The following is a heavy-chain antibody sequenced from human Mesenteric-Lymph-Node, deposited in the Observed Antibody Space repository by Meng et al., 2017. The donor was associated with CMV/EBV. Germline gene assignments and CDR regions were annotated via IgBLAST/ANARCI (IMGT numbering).Heavy chain of an antibody. J-gene: IGHJ4*02. D-gene: IGHD3-9*01. CDR2: INPNSGGT. Sequence: ASVKVSCKASEYTFSDYYMHWVRQAPGQGLEWMGWINPNSGGTNYAQKFQGRVTMTRDTSISTAYMELSRLRYDDTAVYYCARAHYDILTGYSDYFDYWGQGTLVTVSS. V-gene: IGHV1-2*02. CDR1: EYTFSDYY. CDR3: ARAHYDILTGYSDYFDY.